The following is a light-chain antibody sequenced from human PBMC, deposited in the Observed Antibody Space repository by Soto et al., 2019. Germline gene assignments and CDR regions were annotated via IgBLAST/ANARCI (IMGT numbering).Light chain of an antibody. CDR1: QTTSDSY. CDR2: DTS. V-gene: IGKV3-20*01. CDR3: QQYGNSPPYT. J-gene: IGKJ2*01. Sequence: EIVLTQSPGTLSLSPGERATLSCRASQTTSDSYLGWYQQKPDQAPRLLIYDTSNRATGIPDRFSGSGSGTDITLTIRRLEPEDVAVYYCQQYGNSPPYTFGQGTTLEI.